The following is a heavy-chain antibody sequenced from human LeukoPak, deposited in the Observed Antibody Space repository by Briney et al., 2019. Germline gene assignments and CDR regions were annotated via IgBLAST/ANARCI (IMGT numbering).Heavy chain of an antibody. CDR2: INHSGST. CDR3: VRDPTTVTTFFDL. J-gene: IGHJ5*01. CDR1: GGSFSGYY. Sequence: SETLSLTCAVYGGSFSGYYWSWIRQPPGKGLEWIGEINHSGSTNYNPSLKSRVTISVDTSKNQLSLKLSSLTAADTAVYYCVRDPTTVTTFFDLWGQGTLVTVSS. V-gene: IGHV4-34*01. D-gene: IGHD4-17*01.